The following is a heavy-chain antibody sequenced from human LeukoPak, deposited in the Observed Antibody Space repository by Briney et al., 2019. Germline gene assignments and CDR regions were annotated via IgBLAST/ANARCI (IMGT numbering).Heavy chain of an antibody. V-gene: IGHV3-23*01. J-gene: IGHJ6*03. Sequence: PGGSLRLSCAASGFTFSSNAMTWVRQAPGKGLEWVSAIHGSDDNTHYADSVKGRFTISRDKSKNTLYLQMNSLRVDDTAVYYCAKAPRFGDHAAEYFYYYMDVWGKGTTVTVSS. CDR1: GFTFSSNA. D-gene: IGHD3-16*01. CDR2: IHGSDDNT. CDR3: AKAPRFGDHAAEYFYYYMDV.